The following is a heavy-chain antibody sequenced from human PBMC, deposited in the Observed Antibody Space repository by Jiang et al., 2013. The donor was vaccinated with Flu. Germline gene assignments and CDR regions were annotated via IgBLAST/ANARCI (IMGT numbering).Heavy chain of an antibody. CDR1: GGSISSGGYY. CDR2: SLQWEH. V-gene: IGHV4-31*03. D-gene: IGHD3-10*01. CDR3: TRAPSGSYYKGHYFDY. Sequence: TLSLTCTVSGGSISSGGYYWSWIRQHPGRAWSGLGTSLQWEHLLQPVLKSRVTISVDTSKNQFSLKLSSVTAADTAVYYCTRAPSGSYYKGHYFDYWGQGTLVTVSS. J-gene: IGHJ4*02.